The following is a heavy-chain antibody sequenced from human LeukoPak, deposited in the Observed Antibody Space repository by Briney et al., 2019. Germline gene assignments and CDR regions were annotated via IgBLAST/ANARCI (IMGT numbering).Heavy chain of an antibody. CDR1: GFIFSNYA. Sequence: GGSLRLSYVASGFIFSNYAMSWVRQAPGKGLEWVSTLSVITATPYYTDSMRGRFTISRDNSKNTLYLQMNSLRAEDTAIYYCAKVYYDILTGYSRHFDYWGQGILVTVSS. V-gene: IGHV3-23*01. J-gene: IGHJ4*02. D-gene: IGHD3-9*01. CDR2: LSVITATP. CDR3: AKVYYDILTGYSRHFDY.